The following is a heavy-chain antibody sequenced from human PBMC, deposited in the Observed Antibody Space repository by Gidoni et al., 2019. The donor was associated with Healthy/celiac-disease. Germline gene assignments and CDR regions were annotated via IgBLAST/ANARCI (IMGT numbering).Heavy chain of an antibody. V-gene: IGHV4-39*07. CDR3: ARVIPGEGGFALDY. CDR2: IYDSGST. J-gene: IGHJ4*02. CDR1: GGSISRSSYY. D-gene: IGHD3-10*01. Sequence: QLQLQESGPGLVKPSETLSLTCTVSGGSISRSSYYWGWIRQPPGKGLEWIGSIYDSGSTYYNPSLKSRVTISVDTSKNQFSLKLSSVTAADTAVYYCARVIPGEGGFALDYWGQGTLVTVSS.